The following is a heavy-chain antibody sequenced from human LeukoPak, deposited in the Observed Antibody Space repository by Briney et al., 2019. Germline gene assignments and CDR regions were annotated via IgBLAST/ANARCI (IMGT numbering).Heavy chain of an antibody. Sequence: GGSLRLSCAASGFTFGGYNMNWVRQAPGEGLEWVASIKGDGSEKYYVDSVKGRFTISRDNAKNSLYLQMNSLRAEDTAVYYCARDRGWRSSGYYLYYFDFCGQGTLVPVSS. CDR2: IKGDGSEK. V-gene: IGHV3-7*01. CDR3: ARDRGWRSSGYYLYYFDF. CDR1: GFTFGGYN. D-gene: IGHD3-22*01. J-gene: IGHJ4*02.